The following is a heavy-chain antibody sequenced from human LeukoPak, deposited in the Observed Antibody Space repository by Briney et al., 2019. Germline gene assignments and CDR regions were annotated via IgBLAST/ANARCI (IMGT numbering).Heavy chain of an antibody. CDR2: ILYDGGNK. CDR1: EFTFSSYS. V-gene: IGHV3-30-3*01. D-gene: IGHD3-10*01. CDR3: ARDKSVPSGY. J-gene: IGHJ4*02. Sequence: GGSLRPPCSAFEFTFSSYSFRWVRHAPGKGRVWVAVILYDGGNKYYAASVKGRFTISRDNSKNTLYLQMSSLRVEDTAEYYSARDKSVPSGYWGQGTLVTVSS.